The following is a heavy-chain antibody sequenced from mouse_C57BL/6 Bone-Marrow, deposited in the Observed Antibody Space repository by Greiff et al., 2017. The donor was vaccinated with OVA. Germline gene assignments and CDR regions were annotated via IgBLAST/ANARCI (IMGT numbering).Heavy chain of an antibody. J-gene: IGHJ3*01. Sequence: EVMLVESGGDLVKPGGSLKLSCAASGFTFSSYGMSWVRQTPDKRLEWVATISSGGSYTYYPDSVKGRATISRDNATSTQFLQMSSLKSEDTAMYYCASNNGAPRGFAYWGRGTLVTVSA. V-gene: IGHV5-6*02. CDR3: ASNNGAPRGFAY. CDR2: ISSGGSYT. CDR1: GFTFSSYG.